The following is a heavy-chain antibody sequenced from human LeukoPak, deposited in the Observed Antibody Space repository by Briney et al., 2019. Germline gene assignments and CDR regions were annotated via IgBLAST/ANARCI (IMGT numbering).Heavy chain of an antibody. CDR1: GDSVSSNMAA. V-gene: IGHV6-1*01. CDR3: ARAALVRFLEWLPDY. CDR2: TYYRSKWYN. J-gene: IGHJ4*02. Sequence: SQTLSLTCAISGDSVSSNMAAWNWIRQSPSRGLEWLGRTYYRSKWYNDYAVSVKSRITINPDTSKNQFSLQLNSVTPEDTAVYYCARAALVRFLEWLPDYWGQGTLVTVSS. D-gene: IGHD3-3*01.